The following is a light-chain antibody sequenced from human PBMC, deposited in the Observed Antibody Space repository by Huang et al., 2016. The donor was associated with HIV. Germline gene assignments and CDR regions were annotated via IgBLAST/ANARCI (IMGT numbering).Light chain of an antibody. V-gene: IGKV3-15*01. CDR3: QQYNSWLGT. CDR1: QSVGSN. CDR2: GAS. Sequence: EIVMTQSPATLSVSPGASATLSCRASQSVGSNLAWYQQKPGQDPRLLIYGASTRATDIPARFSGSGSGTGFTLTISSLQSEDFAVYYCQQYNSWLGTFGQGTKLEIK. J-gene: IGKJ2*01.